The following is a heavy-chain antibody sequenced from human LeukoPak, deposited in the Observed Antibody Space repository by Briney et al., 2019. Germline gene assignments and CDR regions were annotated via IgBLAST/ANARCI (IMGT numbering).Heavy chain of an antibody. CDR2: SSTGGTTK. CDR3: ARDRGSGYAPDSSAFDI. Sequence: GGSLRLSCAASGFTLSAYEMSWVRQAPGKGLEWVSYSSTGGTTKYYADSVGGRFTISRDNAKNLLYMQLNSLRAEDTAVYYCARDRGSGYAPDSSAFDIWGQGTTVTVSS. J-gene: IGHJ3*02. V-gene: IGHV3-48*03. D-gene: IGHD5-12*01. CDR1: GFTLSAYE.